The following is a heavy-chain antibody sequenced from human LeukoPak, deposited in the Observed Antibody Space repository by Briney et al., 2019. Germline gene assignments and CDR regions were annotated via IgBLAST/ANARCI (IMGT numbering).Heavy chain of an antibody. J-gene: IGHJ4*02. CDR2: INTNTGNP. V-gene: IGHV7-4-1*02. D-gene: IGHD5-18*01. CDR3: GRDPRLGIRGYTYGYIDY. Sequence: GASVKVSCKTSGYTFSSYTITWVRQAPGQRLEWMGWINTNTGNPTYAQGFTGRYVFSLDTSVSTAYLQISGLTADGTAVYFCGRDPRLGIRGYTYGYIDYWGQGTLVTVSS. CDR1: GYTFSSYT.